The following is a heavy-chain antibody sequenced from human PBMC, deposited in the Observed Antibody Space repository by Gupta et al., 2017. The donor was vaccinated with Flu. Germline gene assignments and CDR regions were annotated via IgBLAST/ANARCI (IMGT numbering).Heavy chain of an antibody. D-gene: IGHD6-13*01. V-gene: IGHV3-13*01. Sequence: EVQLVESGGGLVQPGGSLRLSCAASGFTFSSYDMHWVRQATGKGLEWVSAIGTAGDTYYPGSVKGRFTISRENAKNSLYLQMNSLRAGDTAVYYCARGRNRQQLVWGWYFDLWGRGTLVTVSS. J-gene: IGHJ2*01. CDR3: ARGRNRQQLVWGWYFDL. CDR1: GFTFSSYD. CDR2: IGTAGDT.